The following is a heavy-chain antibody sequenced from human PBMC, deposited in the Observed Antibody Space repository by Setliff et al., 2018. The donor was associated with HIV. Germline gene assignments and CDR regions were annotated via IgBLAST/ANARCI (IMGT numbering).Heavy chain of an antibody. CDR3: TIPASSLAPN. J-gene: IGHJ4*02. V-gene: IGHV4-39*01. CDR2: IRSSGDT. Sequence: PSETLSLTCTVSGASISSHNYYWGWIRQSPGKGLGWIASIRSSGDTYYNPSLQSRVIISVDTSNNQISLKLTSVTAADTAVYYCTIPASSLAPNWGRGTQVTVSS. CDR1: GASISSHNYY.